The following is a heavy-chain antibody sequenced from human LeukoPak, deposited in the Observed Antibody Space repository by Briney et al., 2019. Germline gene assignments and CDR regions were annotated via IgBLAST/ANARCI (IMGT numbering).Heavy chain of an antibody. CDR2: INYSGAT. V-gene: IGHV4-59*01. D-gene: IGHD6-19*01. Sequence: SETLSLTCSVSRGSINGYYWSWIRQPPGKGLEWIGWINYSGATYFNPSLTSRALMSIDTSMNQLSLRLYSVTAADTAIYYCARHSSGWHLDFWGRGTLVTVSS. J-gene: IGHJ4*02. CDR1: RGSINGYY. CDR3: ARHSSGWHLDF.